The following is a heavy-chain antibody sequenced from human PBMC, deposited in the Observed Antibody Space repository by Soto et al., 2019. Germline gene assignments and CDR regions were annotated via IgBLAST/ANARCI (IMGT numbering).Heavy chain of an antibody. Sequence: PSETLSLTCTVSGGSISGYYWSWIRQPPGKGLEWIGYIYYSGSTNYNPSLKSRVTISVDTSKNQFSLKLSSVTAADTAVYYCARADLEYYDILTGFYFDYWGQGTLVTVSS. CDR2: IYYSGST. CDR1: GGSISGYY. D-gene: IGHD3-9*01. V-gene: IGHV4-59*01. J-gene: IGHJ4*02. CDR3: ARADLEYYDILTGFYFDY.